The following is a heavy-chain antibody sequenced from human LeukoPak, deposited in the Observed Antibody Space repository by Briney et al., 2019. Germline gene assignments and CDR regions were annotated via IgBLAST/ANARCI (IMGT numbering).Heavy chain of an antibody. D-gene: IGHD3-10*01. J-gene: IGHJ6*03. CDR1: GGSISSYY. CDR3: ASKLWFGAGHMDV. CDR2: IYYSGST. Sequence: PSETLSLTCTVSGGSISSYYWSWLRQPPGKGLEWIGYIYYSGSTNYNPSLKSRVTISVDTSKNQFSLKLSSVTAADTAVYYCASKLWFGAGHMDVWGKGTTVTVSS. V-gene: IGHV4-59*01.